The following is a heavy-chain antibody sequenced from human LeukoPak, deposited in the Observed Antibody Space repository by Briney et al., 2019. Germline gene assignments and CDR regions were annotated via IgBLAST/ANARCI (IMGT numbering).Heavy chain of an antibody. D-gene: IGHD6-13*01. J-gene: IGHJ4*02. Sequence: PGGSLRLSCAASGFTFSSYAMHWVRQAPGKGLEWVAVISYDGSNKYYADSVKGRFTISRDNSKNTLYLQMNSLRAEDTAVYYCARDQRIAAAATFDYWGQGTLVTVSS. V-gene: IGHV3-30*04. CDR3: ARDQRIAAAATFDY. CDR2: ISYDGSNK. CDR1: GFTFSSYA.